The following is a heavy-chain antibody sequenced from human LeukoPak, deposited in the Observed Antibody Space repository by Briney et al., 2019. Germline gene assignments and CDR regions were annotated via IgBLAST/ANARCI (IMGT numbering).Heavy chain of an antibody. CDR3: ARAQAAINAFDI. Sequence: GGSLRLSCATYGFTFDDYDMSWVRQAPGKGLEWVSGINWNGGSTGYADSVKGRFTISRDNAKNSLYLQMNSLRAEDTALYYCARAQAAINAFDIWGQGTMVTVSS. D-gene: IGHD6-13*01. J-gene: IGHJ3*02. CDR2: INWNGGST. V-gene: IGHV3-20*04. CDR1: GFTFDDYD.